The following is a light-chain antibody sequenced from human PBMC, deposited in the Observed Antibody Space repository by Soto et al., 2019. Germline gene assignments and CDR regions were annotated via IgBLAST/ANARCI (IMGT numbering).Light chain of an antibody. CDR1: SSDVGGYNI. J-gene: IGLJ2*01. Sequence: QSALTQPAAVSGSPGQSITISCTGTSSDVGGYNIVTWYRQHPGKAPKLLIYEVDKRPSGLSYRFSGSKSGNTASLTISGLQSEDEADYYCGSYATGNTFIFGGGTKLTVL. V-gene: IGLV2-23*02. CDR3: GSYATGNTFI. CDR2: EVD.